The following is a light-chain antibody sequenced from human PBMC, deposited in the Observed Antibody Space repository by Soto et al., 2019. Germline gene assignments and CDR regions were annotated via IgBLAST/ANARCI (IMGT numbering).Light chain of an antibody. J-gene: IGKJ1*01. CDR1: QYISTW. Sequence: DIQMTQSPSTRSASVGDRVTITCRASQYISTWLAWYHQKPGKAPKLLIYKAPSLHSVLPSRFSGSGSGTEFTLTISSLQPDDVATYYGQQYNAYPWTFGQGTKVEIK. CDR2: KAP. CDR3: QQYNAYPWT. V-gene: IGKV1-5*03.